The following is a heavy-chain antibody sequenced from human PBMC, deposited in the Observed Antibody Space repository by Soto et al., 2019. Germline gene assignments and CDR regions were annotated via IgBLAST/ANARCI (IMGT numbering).Heavy chain of an antibody. CDR2: TYYRSRWYN. Sequence: SQTLSLTCAISGDSLSNNSAAWNWIRQSPSRGLEWLGRTYYRSRWYNHYAESVKSRITINPDTSRNQLSLHLKSVTPEDSAVYYCARDQGIVAMIAHWGQGSLVIVSS. J-gene: IGHJ4*02. CDR3: ARDQGIVAMIAH. CDR1: GDSLSNNSAA. D-gene: IGHD5-12*01. V-gene: IGHV6-1*01.